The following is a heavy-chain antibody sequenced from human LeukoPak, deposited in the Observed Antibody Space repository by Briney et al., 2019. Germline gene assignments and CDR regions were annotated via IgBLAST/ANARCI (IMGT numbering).Heavy chain of an antibody. CDR3: AREHDYGDYSLDY. Sequence: GGSLRLFCAASGFTVSSNYMSWVRQAPGKGLEWVSVIYSGGSTYYADSVKGRFTISRDNSKNTLYLQMNSLRAEDTAVYYCAREHDYGDYSLDYWGQGTLVTVSS. D-gene: IGHD4-17*01. CDR2: IYSGGST. V-gene: IGHV3-53*01. J-gene: IGHJ4*02. CDR1: GFTVSSNY.